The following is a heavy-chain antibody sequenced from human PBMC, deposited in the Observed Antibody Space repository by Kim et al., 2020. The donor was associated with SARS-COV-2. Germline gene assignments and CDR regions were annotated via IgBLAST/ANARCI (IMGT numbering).Heavy chain of an antibody. CDR1: GGSISSSSYY. J-gene: IGHJ4*02. CDR2: IYYSGST. Sequence: SETLSLTCTVSGGSISSSSYYWGWIRQPPGKGLEWIGSIYYSGSTYYNPSLKSRVTISVDTSKNQFSLKLSSVTAADTAVYYCARVGRYCSSTSCSNDYWGQGTLVTVSS. V-gene: IGHV4-39*07. D-gene: IGHD2-2*01. CDR3: ARVGRYCSSTSCSNDY.